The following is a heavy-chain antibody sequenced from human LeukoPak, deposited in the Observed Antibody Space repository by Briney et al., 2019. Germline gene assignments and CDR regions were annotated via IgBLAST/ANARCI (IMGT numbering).Heavy chain of an antibody. V-gene: IGHV4-34*01. CDR2: INHSGST. CDR1: GGSFSGYY. J-gene: IGHJ3*02. Sequence: SETLSLTCAVYGGSFSGYYWSWIRQPPGKGLEWIGEINHSGSTNHNPSLKSRVTISVDTSKNPFSLKLSSVTAADTAVYYCVQSLTNDAFDIWGQGTMVTVSS. CDR3: VQSLTNDAFDI. D-gene: IGHD2-2*01.